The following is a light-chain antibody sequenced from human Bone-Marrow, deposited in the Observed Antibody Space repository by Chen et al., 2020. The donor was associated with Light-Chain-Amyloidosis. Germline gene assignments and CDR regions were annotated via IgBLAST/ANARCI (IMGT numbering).Light chain of an antibody. J-gene: IGLJ3*02. CDR2: EDD. CDR3: QSYQGSSQGV. Sequence: NFMLTQPHSVSESPGKTVIISCTRSSGSIATNYVQWYQQRPGSSPTTVIYEDDKRPSGVPDRFSGSIDRSSNSASLTISALKTEDEADYYCQSYQGSSQGVFGGGTKLTVL. CDR1: SGSIATNY. V-gene: IGLV6-57*01.